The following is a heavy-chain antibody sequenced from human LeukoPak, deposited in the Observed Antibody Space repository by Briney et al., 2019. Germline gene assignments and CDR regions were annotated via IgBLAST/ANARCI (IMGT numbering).Heavy chain of an antibody. CDR3: ARDLGRGGYYDSSGYYQGEAFDY. CDR1: GFTFSSYS. V-gene: IGHV3-21*01. D-gene: IGHD3-22*01. J-gene: IGHJ4*02. CDR2: ISSSSSYI. Sequence: PGGSLRLSCAASGFTFSSYSMNWVRQAPGKGLEWVSSISSSSSYIYYADSVKGRFTISRDNAKNSLYLQMNSLRAEDTAVYYCARDLGRGGYYDSSGYYQGEAFDYWGQGTLVTVSS.